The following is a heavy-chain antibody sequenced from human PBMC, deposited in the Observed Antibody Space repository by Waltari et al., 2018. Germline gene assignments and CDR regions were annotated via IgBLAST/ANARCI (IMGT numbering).Heavy chain of an antibody. CDR3: VHDSSGCYDY. J-gene: IGHJ4*02. Sequence: QVQLQQWGAGLLKPSKTLSLTCAVYGGSFSGYYWSWIRQPPGKGLEWIGEINHSGSTNYNPSLKSRVTISVDTSKNQFSLKLSSVTAADTAVYYCVHDSSGCYDYWGQGTLVTVSS. V-gene: IGHV4-34*01. CDR1: GGSFSGYY. CDR2: INHSGST. D-gene: IGHD3-22*01.